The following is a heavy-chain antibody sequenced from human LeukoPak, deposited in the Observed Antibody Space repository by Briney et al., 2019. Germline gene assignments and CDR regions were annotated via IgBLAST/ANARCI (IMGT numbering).Heavy chain of an antibody. J-gene: IGHJ4*02. CDR3: AREGWLRYYYFDY. V-gene: IGHV1-18*04. CDR1: GYTFTDSY. CDR2: ISAYNGNT. D-gene: IGHD5-12*01. Sequence: ASVKVSCKASGYTFTDSYMHWVRQAPGQGLEWMGWISAYNGNTNYAQKLQGRVTMTTDTSTSTAYMELRSLRSDDTAVYYCAREGWLRYYYFDYWGQGTLVTVSS.